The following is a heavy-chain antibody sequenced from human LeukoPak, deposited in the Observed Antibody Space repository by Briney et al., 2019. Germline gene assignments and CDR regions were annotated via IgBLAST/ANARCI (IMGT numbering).Heavy chain of an antibody. D-gene: IGHD1-26*01. CDR2: ITSSGAYI. CDR1: GFTFNYYN. V-gene: IGHV3-21*01. J-gene: IGHJ6*03. Sequence: PGGSLRLSCAASGFTFNYYNMNWVRQAPGKALEWVSSITSSGAYIFYADSVRGRFTISRDNAKDPLYLQMNSLGPEDTAVYYCARDPYSGNYGNYYYYYMDVWGKGTTVTISS. CDR3: ARDPYSGNYGNYYYYYMDV.